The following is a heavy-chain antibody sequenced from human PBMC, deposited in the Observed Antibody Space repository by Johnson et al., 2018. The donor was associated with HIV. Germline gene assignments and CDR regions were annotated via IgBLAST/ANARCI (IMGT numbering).Heavy chain of an antibody. Sequence: MQLVESGGGLKQPGGSLRLSCAASGFTFSSYDMHWVRQAPGKGLEWVSRINSDGSSTSYADSVKGRFTISRDNAKNTLYLQMNSLRAEDTAVYYCARGFWRQVIPGAFDIWGQGKMVTVSS. CDR3: ARGFWRQVIPGAFDI. J-gene: IGHJ3*02. CDR2: INSDGSST. CDR1: GFTFSSYD. D-gene: IGHD2-21*01. V-gene: IGHV3-74*02.